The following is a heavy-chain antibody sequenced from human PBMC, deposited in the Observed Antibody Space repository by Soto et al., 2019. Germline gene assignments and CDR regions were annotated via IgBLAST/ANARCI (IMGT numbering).Heavy chain of an antibody. V-gene: IGHV3-23*01. CDR1: GFTFSSYA. CDR3: AKEQGSGSYYSPAAFDY. CDR2: ISGSGGST. Sequence: GGSLRLSCAASGFTFSSYAMSWVRQAPGKGLEWVSAISGSGGSTYYADSVKGRFTISRDNSKNTLYLQMNSLRAEDTAVYDCAKEQGSGSYYSPAAFDYWGQGTLVTVSS. D-gene: IGHD3-10*01. J-gene: IGHJ4*02.